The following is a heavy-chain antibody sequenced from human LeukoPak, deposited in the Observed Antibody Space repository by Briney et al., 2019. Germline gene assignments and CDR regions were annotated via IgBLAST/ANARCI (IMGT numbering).Heavy chain of an antibody. CDR1: GFTFSSYA. D-gene: IGHD1-7*01. J-gene: IGHJ4*02. CDR2: ISSSSSYI. Sequence: PGGSLRLSCAASGFTFSSYAMSWVRQAPGKGLEWVSSISSSSSYIYYADSVKGRFTISRDNAKNSLYLQMNSLRAEDTAVYYCARDGGSNWNYDAYWGQGTLVTVSS. V-gene: IGHV3-21*01. CDR3: ARDGGSNWNYDAY.